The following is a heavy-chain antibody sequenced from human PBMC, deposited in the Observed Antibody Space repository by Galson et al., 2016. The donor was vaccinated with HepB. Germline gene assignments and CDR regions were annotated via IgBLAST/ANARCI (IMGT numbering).Heavy chain of an antibody. CDR3: AKPIFHYDFLTAYDH. Sequence: SLRLSCAASGFSFSNYAMHWVRQAPGKGLEWLAVVSYDGSDEYYTDSVKGRFPISSDNSKNTLYLQMNRLRGEDTAVYYFAKPIFHYDFLTAYDHWGHGTLVTVSS. CDR2: VSYDGSDE. V-gene: IGHV3-30*18. CDR1: GFSFSNYA. J-gene: IGHJ4*01. D-gene: IGHD3-9*01.